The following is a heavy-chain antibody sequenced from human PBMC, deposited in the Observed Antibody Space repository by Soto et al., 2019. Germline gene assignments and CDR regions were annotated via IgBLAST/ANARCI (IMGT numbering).Heavy chain of an antibody. V-gene: IGHV3-23*01. Sequence: GGSLRLSCAASGFTFSSYAMSWVRQAPGKGLEWVSAISGSGGRTYYADSVKGRFTISRDNSKNTLYLQMNSLRAEDTAVYYCAKGASSSWYGSSFDPWGQGTLVTVSS. J-gene: IGHJ5*02. CDR1: GFTFSSYA. CDR2: ISGSGGRT. CDR3: AKGASSSWYGSSFDP. D-gene: IGHD6-13*01.